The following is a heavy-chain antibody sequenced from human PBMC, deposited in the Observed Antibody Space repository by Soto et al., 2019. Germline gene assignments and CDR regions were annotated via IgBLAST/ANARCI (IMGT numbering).Heavy chain of an antibody. V-gene: IGHV4-59*01. CDR1: GGSISSYY. CDR2: IYYSGST. CDR3: ARAWGRVFDY. Sequence: QVQLQESGPGLVKPSETLSLTCTVSGGSISSYYWSWIRQPPGKGLEWIGYIYYSGSTNYNPSLKSRVTISVDTSKTQFSLMLSSVTAADTAVYYCARAWGRVFDYWGQGTLVTVSS. D-gene: IGHD3-16*01. J-gene: IGHJ4*02.